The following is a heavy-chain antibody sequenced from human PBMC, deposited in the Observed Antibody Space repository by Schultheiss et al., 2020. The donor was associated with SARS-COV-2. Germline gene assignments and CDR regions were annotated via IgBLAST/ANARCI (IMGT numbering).Heavy chain of an antibody. Sequence: SETLSLTCTVSGGSISSYYWSWIRQPPGKGLEWIGYIYYSGSTNYNPSLKSRVTISVDTSKNQFSLKLSSVTAADTAVYYCARDLTIFGVDTFYYYYGMDVWGQGTTVTVSS. CDR2: IYYSGST. V-gene: IGHV4-59*01. J-gene: IGHJ6*02. D-gene: IGHD3-3*01. CDR3: ARDLTIFGVDTFYYYYGMDV. CDR1: GGSISSYY.